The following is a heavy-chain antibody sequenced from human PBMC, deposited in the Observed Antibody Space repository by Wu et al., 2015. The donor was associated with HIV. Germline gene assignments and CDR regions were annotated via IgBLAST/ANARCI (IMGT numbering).Heavy chain of an antibody. D-gene: IGHD2-21*01. CDR2: INPSGGST. J-gene: IGHJ5*02. CDR3: ARHKYSGATPRFYQLGFDP. V-gene: IGHV1-46*01. CDR1: GYTFINSY. Sequence: QVQLVQSGAEVKKPGASVTVSCKASGYTFINSYIHWVRQAPGQGLEWMGIINPSGGSTDYAQRFQGRVTMTRDTSTSTVYMKLRSLRSDDTAVYYCARHKYSGATPRFYQLGFDPWGQGTLVTVSS.